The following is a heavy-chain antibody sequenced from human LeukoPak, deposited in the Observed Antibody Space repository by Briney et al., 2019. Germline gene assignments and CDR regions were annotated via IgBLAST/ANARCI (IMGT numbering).Heavy chain of an antibody. V-gene: IGHV4-4*02. J-gene: IGHJ4*02. CDR3: ARDFYGSGSYFDY. D-gene: IGHD3-10*01. CDR1: GGSISGTNW. CDR2: IYHTGST. Sequence: SGTLSLTCGVSGGSISGTNWWSWVRQSPGKGLEWIGEIYHTGSTNYNPSLKSRVAISVDKSKNQFSLKLSSVTAADTAVYYCARDFYGSGSYFDYWGQGTLVTVSS.